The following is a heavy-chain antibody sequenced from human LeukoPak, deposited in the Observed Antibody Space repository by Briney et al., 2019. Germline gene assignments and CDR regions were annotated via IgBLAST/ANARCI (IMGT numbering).Heavy chain of an antibody. CDR3: ARDGMGTFLY. D-gene: IGHD1-26*01. J-gene: IGHJ4*02. Sequence: GGSLRLSCAASGFTFSNAWMIWVRQAPGKGLEWVSYISSSSSTIYYADSVKGRFTISRDNAKNSLYLLMNSLRDEDTAVYYCARDGMGTFLYWDQGALVTVSS. CDR1: GFTFSNAW. CDR2: ISSSSSTI. V-gene: IGHV3-48*02.